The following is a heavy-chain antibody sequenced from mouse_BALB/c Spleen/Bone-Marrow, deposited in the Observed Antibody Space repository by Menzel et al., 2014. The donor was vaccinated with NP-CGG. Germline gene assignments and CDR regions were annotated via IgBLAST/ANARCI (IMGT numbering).Heavy chain of an antibody. J-gene: IGHJ3*01. Sequence: EVKLMESGPDLVKPSQSLSHTCTVTGLSITSTYTWHWIRQFPGNKLEWMGYIHYSGSTNYNPSLKSRISITRDTSKNQFFLQLNSVTTEDTATYYCALSGLRPFAYRGQGTLVTVSA. D-gene: IGHD1-2*01. CDR2: IHYSGST. V-gene: IGHV3-1*02. CDR3: ALSGLRPFAY. CDR1: GLSITSTYT.